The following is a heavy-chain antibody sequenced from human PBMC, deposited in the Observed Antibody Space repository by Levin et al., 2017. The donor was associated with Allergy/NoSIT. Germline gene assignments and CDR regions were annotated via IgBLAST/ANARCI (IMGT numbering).Heavy chain of an antibody. CDR1: GGSVSSGSYS. J-gene: IGHJ4*02. D-gene: IGHD1-26*01. CDR3: ARFYSGTFYGRFDY. V-gene: IGHV4-61*01. CDR2: IYYSGAT. Sequence: SETLSLTCTVSGGSVSSGSYSWSWIRQPPGTGLEWLGYIYYSGATKYNPSLKSRVTISIDTSKNQFSLRLSSVTAADTAMYYCARFYSGTFYGRFDYWGQGTLVTVSS.